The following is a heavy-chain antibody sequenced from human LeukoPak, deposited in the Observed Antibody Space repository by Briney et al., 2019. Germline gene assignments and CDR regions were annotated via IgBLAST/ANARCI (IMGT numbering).Heavy chain of an antibody. J-gene: IGHJ5*02. D-gene: IGHD3-10*01. Sequence: GGSLRLSCAASGFTFSSYAMHWVRQAPGRGLEWVAVISYDGSNKYYADSVKGRFTISRDNSKNTLYLQMNSLRAEDTAVYYCARDTVRGSHPAPSNWFDPWGQGTLVTVSS. V-gene: IGHV3-30*04. CDR3: ARDTVRGSHPAPSNWFDP. CDR2: ISYDGSNK. CDR1: GFTFSSYA.